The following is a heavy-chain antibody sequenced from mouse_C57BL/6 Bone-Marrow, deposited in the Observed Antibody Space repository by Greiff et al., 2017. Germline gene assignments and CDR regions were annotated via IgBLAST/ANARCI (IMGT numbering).Heavy chain of an antibody. D-gene: IGHD1-1*01. V-gene: IGHV1-55*01. CDR3: FITTVDPLDY. CDR1: GYTFTSYW. Sequence: QVQLQQPGAELVKPGASVKMSCKASGYTFTSYWITWVRQRPGQGLEWIGDIYPGSGSTNYNEKFKSKATLTVDTSSSTAYMQLSSLTSEDAAVYYCFITTVDPLDYWGQGTTLTVSS. CDR2: IYPGSGST. J-gene: IGHJ2*01.